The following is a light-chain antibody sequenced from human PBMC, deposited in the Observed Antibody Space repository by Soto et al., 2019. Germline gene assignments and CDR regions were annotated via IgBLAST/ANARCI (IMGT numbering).Light chain of an antibody. Sequence: EILMTQAPDTLSVSPGERVTPSCRASQSVSSSYLAWYQHKHGQAPRLLIYGASSRATGIPDRFSGSGSGTDFTLTISRLEPEDFAVYYCQQYGSSSWTFGQGTKVDIK. CDR3: QQYGSSSWT. CDR1: QSVSSSY. V-gene: IGKV3-20*01. J-gene: IGKJ1*01. CDR2: GAS.